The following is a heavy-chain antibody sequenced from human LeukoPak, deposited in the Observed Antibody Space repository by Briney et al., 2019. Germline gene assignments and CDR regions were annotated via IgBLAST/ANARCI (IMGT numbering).Heavy chain of an antibody. Sequence: GGSLRLSCAASGFTFSNYGMHWVRQAPGKGLEWVAVIWYDGSNKYYADSVKGRFTISRDSSKNTLYVQINSLRAEDTAVYYCARGVPTYFYDRSGYYPGAFDIWGQGTMVTVSS. J-gene: IGHJ3*02. CDR1: GFTFSNYG. D-gene: IGHD3-22*01. V-gene: IGHV3-33*01. CDR2: IWYDGSNK. CDR3: ARGVPTYFYDRSGYYPGAFDI.